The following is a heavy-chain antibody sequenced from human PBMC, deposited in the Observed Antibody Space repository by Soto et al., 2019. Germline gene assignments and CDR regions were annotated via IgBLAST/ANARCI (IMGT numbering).Heavy chain of an antibody. J-gene: IGHJ6*02. Sequence: GASVKVSCKASGYTFTSYDINWVRQATGQGLEWMGWMNPNSGNTGYAQKFQGRVTMTRNTSISTAYMELSSLRSEDTAVYYCARSGYSYGYLWAWYGMDVWGQGTTVTVSS. CDR1: GYTFTSYD. CDR3: ARSGYSYGYLWAWYGMDV. V-gene: IGHV1-8*01. D-gene: IGHD5-18*01. CDR2: MNPNSGNT.